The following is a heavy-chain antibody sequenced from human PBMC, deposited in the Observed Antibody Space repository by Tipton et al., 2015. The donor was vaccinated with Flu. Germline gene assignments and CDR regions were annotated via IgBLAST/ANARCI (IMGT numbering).Heavy chain of an antibody. D-gene: IGHD1-20*01. CDR3: ATRNWNGRGYYYGMDV. Sequence: QSGPEVKKPGASVKVSCKVSGYTLTELSMHWVRQAPGKGLEWMGGFDPEDGETIYAQKFQGRVTMTEDTSTDTAYMELSSLRSEDTAVYYCATRNWNGRGYYYGMDVWGQGTTVTVSS. CDR1: GYTLTELS. CDR2: FDPEDGET. V-gene: IGHV1-24*01. J-gene: IGHJ6*02.